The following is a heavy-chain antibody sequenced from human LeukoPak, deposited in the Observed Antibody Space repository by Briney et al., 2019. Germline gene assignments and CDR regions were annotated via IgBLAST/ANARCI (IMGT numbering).Heavy chain of an antibody. D-gene: IGHD6-19*01. CDR2: IYYSGST. CDR1: GGSISGYY. Sequence: SETLSLTCTVSGGSISGYYWSWLRQPPGKGREGIGYIYYSGSTNYNPSLKSRVTISVDTSKNQYSLKLRSVTAADTAVYYCARDKSSSGWYHYWGQGTLVTVSS. V-gene: IGHV4-59*01. J-gene: IGHJ4*02. CDR3: ARDKSSSGWYHY.